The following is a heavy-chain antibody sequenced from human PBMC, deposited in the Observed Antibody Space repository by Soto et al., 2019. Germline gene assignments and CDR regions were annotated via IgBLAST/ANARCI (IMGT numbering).Heavy chain of an antibody. V-gene: IGHV1-18*01. D-gene: IGHD1-26*01. CDR1: GYTFISYG. Sequence: QVQLVQSGAEVKKPGASVKVSCKASGYTFISYGISWVRQAPGQGLEWMGWISGYNGKTKYAQKLQGRVTMTTDTSTSTGSVELRRLSSEDTAVYYCARALGAQRVDYWGQGTLVSVCS. J-gene: IGHJ4*02. CDR3: ARALGAQRVDY. CDR2: ISGYNGKT.